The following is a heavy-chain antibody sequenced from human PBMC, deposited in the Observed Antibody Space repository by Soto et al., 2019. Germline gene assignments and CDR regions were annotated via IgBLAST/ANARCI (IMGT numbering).Heavy chain of an antibody. D-gene: IGHD5-12*01. V-gene: IGHV4-59*01. CDR2: IYYSGST. CDR3: ARVNSGYDNDY. J-gene: IGHJ4*02. CDR1: GGSISSYY. Sequence: QVQLQESGPGLVKPSETLSLTCTVSGGSISSYYWSWIRQPPGKGLEWIGYIYYSGSTNYNPSLRSRVTTSVDTSRNPFSLKLSSVTAADTAVYYCARVNSGYDNDYWGQGTLVTVSS.